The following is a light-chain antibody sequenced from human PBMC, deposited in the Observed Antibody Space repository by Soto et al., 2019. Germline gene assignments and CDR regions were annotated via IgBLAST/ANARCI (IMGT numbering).Light chain of an antibody. CDR2: DAS. J-gene: IGKJ5*01. CDR1: QSVSSH. V-gene: IGKV3-11*01. Sequence: ELVLTQSPATLSSFPGDRVPLSCRASQSVSSHLAWFQQRPGQAPRLLIYDASNRATGIPARFSGRGSGTDFTLTISSLEPEDFAVYYCQQRSSAITFGQGTRLEIK. CDR3: QQRSSAIT.